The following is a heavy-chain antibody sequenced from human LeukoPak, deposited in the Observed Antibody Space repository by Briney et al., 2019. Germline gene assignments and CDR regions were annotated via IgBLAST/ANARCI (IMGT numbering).Heavy chain of an antibody. CDR3: ARGSGRLQYYYYYYMDV. Sequence: PSETLSLTCAVYGGSFSGYYWSWTRQPPGKGLEWIGEINHSGGTNYNPSLKSRVTISVDTSKNQFSLKLSSVTAADTAVYYCARGSGRLQYYYYYYMDVWGKGTTVTVSS. D-gene: IGHD4-11*01. V-gene: IGHV4-34*01. CDR1: GGSFSGYY. J-gene: IGHJ6*03. CDR2: INHSGGT.